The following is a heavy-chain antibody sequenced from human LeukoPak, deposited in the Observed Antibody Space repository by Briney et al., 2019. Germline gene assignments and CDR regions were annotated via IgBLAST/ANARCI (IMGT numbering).Heavy chain of an antibody. Sequence: GGSLSLSCAASGFTFSSYGMHWVRQAPGKGLEWVAFIRYDGSNKYYTDSVKGRFTISRDNSKNTLYLQMNSLRTEDTAVYYCARVSILIVPYYAFDIWGQGTMVTVFS. D-gene: IGHD2/OR15-2a*01. CDR3: ARVSILIVPYYAFDI. J-gene: IGHJ3*02. CDR1: GFTFSSYG. V-gene: IGHV3-30*02. CDR2: IRYDGSNK.